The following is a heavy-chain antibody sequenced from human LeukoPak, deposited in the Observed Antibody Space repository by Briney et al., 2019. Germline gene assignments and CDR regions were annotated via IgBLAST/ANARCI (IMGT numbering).Heavy chain of an antibody. CDR3: ARGEWELTDY. CDR1: GGSFSGYY. V-gene: IGHV4-34*01. D-gene: IGHD1-26*01. CDR2: INHSGST. Sequence: PSETLSLTCAVYGGSFSGYYWSWIRQPPGKGLEWIGEINHSGSTNYNPSLKSRVTISVDTSKNQFSLKLSSVLAADTAVYYCARGEWELTDYWGQGTLVTVSS. J-gene: IGHJ4*02.